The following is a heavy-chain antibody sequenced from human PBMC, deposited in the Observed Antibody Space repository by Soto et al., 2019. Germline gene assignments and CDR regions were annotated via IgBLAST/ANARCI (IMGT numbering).Heavy chain of an antibody. D-gene: IGHD2-2*01. V-gene: IGHV1-18*01. J-gene: IGHJ5*02. CDR1: GYTFTSYD. CDR2: ISAYNGNT. Sequence: EASVKVSCKASGYTFTSYDINWVRQATGQGLEWMGWISAYNGNTNYAQKLQGRVTMTTDTSTSTAYMELRSLRSDDTAVYYCARQHCSSTSCYAPGGWFDPWGQGTLVTVPS. CDR3: ARQHCSSTSCYAPGGWFDP.